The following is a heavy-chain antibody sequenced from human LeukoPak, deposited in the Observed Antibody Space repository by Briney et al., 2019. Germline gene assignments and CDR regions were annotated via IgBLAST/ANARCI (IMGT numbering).Heavy chain of an antibody. V-gene: IGHV3-21*01. CDR3: AREDGDWFDP. D-gene: IGHD3-16*01. Sequence: GGSLRLSCAASGFTFSSYSMNWVRQAPGKGLEWVSSISSSSSYIYYADSVKGRFTISRDNAKNSLYLQMNCLRAEDTAVYYCAREDGDWFDPWGQGTLVTVSS. J-gene: IGHJ5*02. CDR2: ISSSSSYI. CDR1: GFTFSSYS.